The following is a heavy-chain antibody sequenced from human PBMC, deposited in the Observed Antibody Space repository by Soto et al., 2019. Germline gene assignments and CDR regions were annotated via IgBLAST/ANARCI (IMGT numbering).Heavy chain of an antibody. CDR3: AKDGGGWPSRQESDY. J-gene: IGHJ4*02. CDR2: ISGSGGST. Sequence: EVQLLESGGGLVQPGGSLRLSCAASGFTFSSYAMSWVRQAPGKGLEWVSAISGSGGSTYYADSVKGRFTISRDNSKNTLYLQRNSLRAEDTAVYYCAKDGGGWPSRQESDYWGQGTLVTVSS. D-gene: IGHD2-15*01. V-gene: IGHV3-23*01. CDR1: GFTFSSYA.